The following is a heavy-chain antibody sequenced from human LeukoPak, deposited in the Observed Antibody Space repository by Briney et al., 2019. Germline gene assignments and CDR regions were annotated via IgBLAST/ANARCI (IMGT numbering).Heavy chain of an antibody. Sequence: SETLSLTCVVSGGSISNYYWSWIRQPPGKGLEWLGHVSYSGSTNYTPSLRSRVTISVDTSKNQFSLKLSSVTAADTALYYCARDSGGRGVRAFDIWGQGTMVTVSS. CDR2: VSYSGST. J-gene: IGHJ3*02. D-gene: IGHD3-10*01. CDR1: GGSISNYY. CDR3: ARDSGGRGVRAFDI. V-gene: IGHV4-59*01.